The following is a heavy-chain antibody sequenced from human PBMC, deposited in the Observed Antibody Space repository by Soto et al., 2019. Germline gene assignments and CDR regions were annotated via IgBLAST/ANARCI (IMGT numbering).Heavy chain of an antibody. CDR2: ISSSGSTI. J-gene: IGHJ4*02. Sequence: GGSLRLSCAASGFTFSDYYMSWLRQAPGKGLEWVSYISSSGSTIYYADSVKGRFTISRDNAKNSLYLQMNSLRAEDTAVYYCARRGKRPFGYSHAPERWGQGTLVTVSS. CDR3: ARRGKRPFGYSHAPER. D-gene: IGHD6-13*01. CDR1: GFTFSDYY. V-gene: IGHV3-11*01.